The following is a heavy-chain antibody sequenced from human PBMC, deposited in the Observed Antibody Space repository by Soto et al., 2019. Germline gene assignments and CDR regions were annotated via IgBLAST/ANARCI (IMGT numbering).Heavy chain of an antibody. CDR2: ITDIVNNT. D-gene: IGHD3-10*01. V-gene: IGHV3-23*01. CDR3: AKDLRPGAGAFDL. J-gene: IGHJ3*01. Sequence: EVQLLESGGGLVQPGGSLRLSGAASEITFSSGAINWVRQAPGKGLEWVSIITDIVNNTYNSNSVKGLFTVSRDNSKNTLYLQMNSLRADDTAVYYCAKDLRPGAGAFDLWGQGTVVTVSS. CDR1: EITFSSGA.